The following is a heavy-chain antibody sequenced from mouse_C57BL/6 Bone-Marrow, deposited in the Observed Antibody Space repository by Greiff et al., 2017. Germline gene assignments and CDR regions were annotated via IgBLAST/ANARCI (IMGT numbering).Heavy chain of an antibody. J-gene: IGHJ1*03. V-gene: IGHV1-76*01. CDR3: ARWTTVGYFDV. Sequence: VQLQQSGAELVRPGASVKLSCKASGYTFTDYYINWVKQRPGQGLEWIARIYPGSGNTYYNEKFKGKATLTAEKSSSTAYMQLSSLTSEDSAVYFCARWTTVGYFDVWGTGTTVTVAS. CDR2: IYPGSGNT. D-gene: IGHD1-1*01. CDR1: GYTFTDYY.